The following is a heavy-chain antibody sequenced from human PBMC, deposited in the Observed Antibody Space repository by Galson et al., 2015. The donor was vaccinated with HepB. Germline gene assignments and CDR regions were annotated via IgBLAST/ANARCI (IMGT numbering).Heavy chain of an antibody. Sequence: SLRLSCAASGFTFSNYNMNWVRQAPGKGLEWVSSISSSTYIYYADSVEGRFIISRDNARNSLYLEMNSLRAEDTAVYYCARAKVTTAPHDYWGQGTLVTVSS. CDR2: ISSSTYI. CDR3: ARAKVTTAPHDY. D-gene: IGHD4-17*01. V-gene: IGHV3-21*01. J-gene: IGHJ4*02. CDR1: GFTFSNYN.